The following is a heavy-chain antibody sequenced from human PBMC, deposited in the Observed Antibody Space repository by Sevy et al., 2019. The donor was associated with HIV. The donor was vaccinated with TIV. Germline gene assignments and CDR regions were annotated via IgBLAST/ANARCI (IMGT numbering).Heavy chain of an antibody. Sequence: GGSLRLSCAASGFSFGDYAMHWVRQAPGKGLEWVSGISWNSVSLDYADSVKGRFTISRDNAKNSLFLQMNRLRREDTALYYSAKDNRPATMSNSSYYYYYGMDVWGQGTTVTVSS. J-gene: IGHJ6*02. CDR1: GFSFGDYA. CDR3: AKDNRPATMSNSSYYYYYGMDV. D-gene: IGHD6-6*01. V-gene: IGHV3-9*01. CDR2: ISWNSVSL.